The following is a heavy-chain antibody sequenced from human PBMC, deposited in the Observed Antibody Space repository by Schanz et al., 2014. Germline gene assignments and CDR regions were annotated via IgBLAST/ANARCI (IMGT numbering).Heavy chain of an antibody. CDR2: ISGGGGGYR. D-gene: IGHD2-21*01. CDR3: AKGQGAVINNWYFDL. V-gene: IGHV3-23*01. J-gene: IGHJ2*01. CDR1: GFTFSSYA. Sequence: EVQLLESGGGLVQPGGSLRLSCAVSGFTFSSYAMSWVRQAPGKGLEWVATISGGGGGYRPYADSVKGRFTISRDNSINSLALQMDSLGADDTAVYCWAKGQGAVINNWYFDLWGRGTLVTVSS.